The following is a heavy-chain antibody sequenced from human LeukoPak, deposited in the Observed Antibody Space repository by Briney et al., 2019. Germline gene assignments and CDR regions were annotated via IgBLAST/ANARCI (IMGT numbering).Heavy chain of an antibody. CDR1: GFTFDDYA. Sequence: PGGSLRLSCAASGFTFDDYAMHWVRQAPGKGLEWVSGISWNSGSIGYADSVKGRFTISRDNAKNSLYLQMNSLRAEDTALYYCAKAGNYYGSGSYPNTLDYWGQGTLVTVSS. V-gene: IGHV3-9*01. CDR3: AKAGNYYGSGSYPNTLDY. CDR2: ISWNSGSI. J-gene: IGHJ4*02. D-gene: IGHD3-10*01.